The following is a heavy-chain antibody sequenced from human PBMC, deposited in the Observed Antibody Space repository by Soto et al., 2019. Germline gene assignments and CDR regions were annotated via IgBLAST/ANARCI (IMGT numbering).Heavy chain of an antibody. V-gene: IGHV4-39*01. Sequence: SETLSLTCTVSGGSISSSSYYWGWIRQPPGKGLEWIGSIYYSGSTYYNPSLKSRVTISVDTSKNQFSLKLSSVTAADTAVYYCARGGRFLTGSVSPLWFDPWGQGTLVTVSS. CDR2: IYYSGST. CDR1: GGSISSSSYY. D-gene: IGHD3-9*01. CDR3: ARGGRFLTGSVSPLWFDP. J-gene: IGHJ5*02.